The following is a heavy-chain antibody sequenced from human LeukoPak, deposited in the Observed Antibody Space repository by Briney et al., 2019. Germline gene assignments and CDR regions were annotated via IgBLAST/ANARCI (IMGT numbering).Heavy chain of an antibody. J-gene: IGHJ4*02. D-gene: IGHD3-10*01. Sequence: GPSVKVSCKASRYTLTGYYMNWVRQAPGQGLEWMGWINPNSGGTNYAQKFQGRVTMTRDTSISTTYMELSRLRSDDTAVYYCARDYGSGSYSSEFDYWGQGTLVTVSS. CDR2: INPNSGGT. CDR3: ARDYGSGSYSSEFDY. CDR1: RYTLTGYY. V-gene: IGHV1-2*02.